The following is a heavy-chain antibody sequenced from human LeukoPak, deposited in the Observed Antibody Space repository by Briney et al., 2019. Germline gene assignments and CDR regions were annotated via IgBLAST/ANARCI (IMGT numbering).Heavy chain of an antibody. CDR2: INPNSGGT. Sequence: ASVKVSCKASGYTFTGYYMHWVRQAPGQGLEWMGWINPNSGGTNYAQKFQGRVTMTRDTSISTAYMELSRLRSDDTAVYYCARVLGNYALIAFDPWGQGTLVTVSS. V-gene: IGHV1-2*02. CDR1: GYTFTGYY. D-gene: IGHD4-11*01. J-gene: IGHJ5*02. CDR3: ARVLGNYALIAFDP.